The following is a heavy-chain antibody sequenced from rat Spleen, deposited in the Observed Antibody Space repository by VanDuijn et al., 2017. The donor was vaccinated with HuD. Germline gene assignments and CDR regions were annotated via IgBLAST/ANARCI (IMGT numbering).Heavy chain of an antibody. CDR3: ASSNYYSSYTPFDY. Sequence: EVQLVESGGGAVQPGRSLKLSCVASGFTFNNYWMTWIRQAPGKGLEWVASITNAAGKVHYPDSVKGRFTISRDNAKSTLYLQMDSLRSEDTATYYCASSNYYSSYTPFDYWGQGVMVTVSS. J-gene: IGHJ2*01. V-gene: IGHV5-31*01. CDR2: ITNAAGKV. CDR1: GFTFNNYW. D-gene: IGHD1-2*01.